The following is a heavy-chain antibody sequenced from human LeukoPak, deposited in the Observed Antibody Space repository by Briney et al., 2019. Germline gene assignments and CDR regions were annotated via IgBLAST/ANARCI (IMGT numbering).Heavy chain of an antibody. CDR2: IREDGNEK. V-gene: IGHV3-7*01. Sequence: GGSLRLSCAASGFTFSSYGMSWVRQAPGKGLECVAKIREDGNEKHYVDSVKGRFTISRDNAKNSLFLQMNNLRVDDTAVYYCVRDYRGGWNDYWGQGTLVTVSS. CDR1: GFTFSSYG. J-gene: IGHJ4*02. D-gene: IGHD1-26*01. CDR3: VRDYRGGWNDY.